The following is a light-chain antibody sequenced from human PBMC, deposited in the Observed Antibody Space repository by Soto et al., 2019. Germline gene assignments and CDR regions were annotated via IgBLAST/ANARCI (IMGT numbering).Light chain of an antibody. CDR3: SSYTTSSSYV. CDR1: SSDVGGYIY. V-gene: IGLV2-14*01. Sequence: QSALTQPASVSGSPGQSITIPCTGTSSDVGGYIYVSWYQQHPGKAPKLMIYDVTSRPSGVSYRFSGSKSGNTASLTISGLQAEDEADYYCSSYTTSSSYVFGTGTKVTVL. J-gene: IGLJ1*01. CDR2: DVT.